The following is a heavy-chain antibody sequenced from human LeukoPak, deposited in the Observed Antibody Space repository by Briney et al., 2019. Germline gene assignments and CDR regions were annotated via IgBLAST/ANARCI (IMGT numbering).Heavy chain of an antibody. CDR2: ISGSGGST. D-gene: IGHD3-3*01. J-gene: IGHJ4*02. V-gene: IGHV3-23*01. Sequence: GGSLRLSCAASGFTFSSYAMSWVCQAPGKGLEWVSAISGSGGSTYYADSVKGRFTISRDNSKNTLYLQMNSLRAEDTAVYYCAKERYYDFWSGYISPYYFDYWGQGTLVTVSS. CDR3: AKERYYDFWSGYISPYYFDY. CDR1: GFTFSSYA.